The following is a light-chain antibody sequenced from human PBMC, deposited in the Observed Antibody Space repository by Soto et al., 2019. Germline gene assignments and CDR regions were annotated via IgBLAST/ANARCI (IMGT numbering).Light chain of an antibody. CDR3: QSYDSSLSGYV. CDR1: SSNIGAGYD. J-gene: IGLJ1*01. V-gene: IGLV1-40*01. CDR2: GNS. Sequence: QCVLTQPPSVSGSPGQRVTISCTGSSSNIGAGYDVHWYQQLPGTAPTLLISGNSNRPSGVPDRLSGSKSGTSASLAITGLRAEDEADYFCQSYDSSLSGYVFGTGTKVTVL.